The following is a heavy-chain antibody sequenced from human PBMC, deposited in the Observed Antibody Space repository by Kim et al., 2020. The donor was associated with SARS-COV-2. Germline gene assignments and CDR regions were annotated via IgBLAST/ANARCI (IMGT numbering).Heavy chain of an antibody. Sequence: SETLSLTCTVSGGSISSSSYYWGWIRQPPGKGLEWIGSIYYSGSTYYNPSLKSRVTISIDTSKNQFSLKLSSVTAADTAVYYCARDLAAAGVGEAFDIWGQGTMVTVSS. CDR1: GGSISSSSYY. J-gene: IGHJ3*02. V-gene: IGHV4-39*01. CDR2: IYYSGST. CDR3: ARDLAAAGVGEAFDI. D-gene: IGHD6-13*01.